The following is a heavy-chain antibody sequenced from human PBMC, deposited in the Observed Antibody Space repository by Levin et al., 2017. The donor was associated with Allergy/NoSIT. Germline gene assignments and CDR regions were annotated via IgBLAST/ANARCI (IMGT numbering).Heavy chain of an antibody. CDR2: ISSSSSYI. CDR3: ARTMIVVVRYYYGMDV. Sequence: GGSLRLSCAASGFTFSSYSMNWVRQAPGKGLEWVSSISSSSSYIYYADSVKGRFTISRDNAKNSLYLQMNSLRAEDTAVYYCARTMIVVVRYYYGMDVWGQGTTVTVSS. D-gene: IGHD3-22*01. CDR1: GFTFSSYS. V-gene: IGHV3-21*01. J-gene: IGHJ6*02.